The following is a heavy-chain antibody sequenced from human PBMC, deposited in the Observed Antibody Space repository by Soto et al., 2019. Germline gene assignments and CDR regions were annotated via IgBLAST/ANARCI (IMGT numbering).Heavy chain of an antibody. CDR2: IKTDGSEI. Sequence: GGSLRLSCAASGLTFSAYWMTWLRQAPGKGLEWVANIKTDGSEIHDADSVKGRFTISRDNAKNSLYLQMNSLRAEDTAVYYCARLTSDYFDYWGQGTLVTVSS. CDR1: GLTFSAYW. D-gene: IGHD3-10*01. CDR3: ARLTSDYFDY. J-gene: IGHJ4*02. V-gene: IGHV3-7*01.